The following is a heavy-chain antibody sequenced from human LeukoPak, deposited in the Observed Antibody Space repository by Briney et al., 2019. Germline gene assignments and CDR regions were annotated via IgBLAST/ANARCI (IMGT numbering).Heavy chain of an antibody. V-gene: IGHV3-30*18. D-gene: IGHD2-2*01. CDR1: GFTFNNYG. CDR2: ISYDGRNK. Sequence: PGKSLRLSCAASGFTFNNYGMHWVRQAPGKGLEWVAVISYDGRNKHYPDSVKVRFTISRDISTDTLWLQMDSLRTEDTAVYYCAKGPLRGTAAAIDYWGQGTLVTVSS. CDR3: AKGPLRGTAAAIDY. J-gene: IGHJ4*02.